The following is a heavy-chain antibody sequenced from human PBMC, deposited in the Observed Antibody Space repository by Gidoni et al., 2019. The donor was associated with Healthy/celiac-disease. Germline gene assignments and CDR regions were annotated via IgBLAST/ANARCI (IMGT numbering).Heavy chain of an antibody. J-gene: IGHJ3*02. CDR2: IYYSGST. CDR1: GGSTSSGGYY. D-gene: IGHD2-15*01. CDR3: ARNLGYCSGGSCYSGVKAFDI. V-gene: IGHV4-31*03. Sequence: QVQLQESGPGLVKPSQTLSLTCTVSGGSTSSGGYYWSWIRQHPGKGLEWIGYIYYSGSTYYNPSLKSRVTISVDTSKNQFSLKLSSVTAADTAVYYCARNLGYCSGGSCYSGVKAFDIWGQGTMVTVSS.